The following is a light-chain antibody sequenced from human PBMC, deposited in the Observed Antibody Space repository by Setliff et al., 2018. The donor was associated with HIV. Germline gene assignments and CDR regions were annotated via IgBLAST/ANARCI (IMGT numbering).Light chain of an antibody. CDR2: EAS. CDR3: SSYTSSSTPDV. Sequence: QSVLTQSASVSGSPGQSITISCTGTSSDVNGYNYVSWYQQHPGKAPKLMIYEASNRPSGVSNRFSGSKSGNTASLTISGLQAEDEADYYCSSYTSSSTPDVFGTGTKVTVL. CDR1: SSDVNGYNY. V-gene: IGLV2-14*01. J-gene: IGLJ1*01.